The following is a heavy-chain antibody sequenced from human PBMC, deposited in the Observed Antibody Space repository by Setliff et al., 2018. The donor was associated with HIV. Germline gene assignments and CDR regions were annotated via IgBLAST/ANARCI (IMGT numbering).Heavy chain of an antibody. D-gene: IGHD6-13*01. V-gene: IGHV4-34*01. CDR1: GASFSAYY. J-gene: IGHJ6*02. CDR2: INYSGST. Sequence: SETLSLTCAVYGASFSAYYWSWLRQPPGKGLEWIGEINYSGSTNYKASPKSRVTISADTSKNQFSLRLSSVTAADTAVYFCARVVWTAAAGTIDYFYYGLDVWGQGTTVTSP. CDR3: ARVVWTAAAGTIDYFYYGLDV.